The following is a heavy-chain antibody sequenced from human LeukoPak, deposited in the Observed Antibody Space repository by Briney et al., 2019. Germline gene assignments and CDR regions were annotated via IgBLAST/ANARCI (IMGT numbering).Heavy chain of an antibody. Sequence: ASVKVSCKASGYTFTNFYIHWVRQAPGQGLEWMGMINPSGGSTTHEQTFQTRVTTTRDTSTSTVHMELSSLRSEDTALYYCARGYCSSTNCPPGGYWGQGTLVTVSS. J-gene: IGHJ4*02. CDR3: ARGYCSSTNCPPGGY. V-gene: IGHV1-46*01. D-gene: IGHD2-2*01. CDR1: GYTFTNFY. CDR2: INPSGGST.